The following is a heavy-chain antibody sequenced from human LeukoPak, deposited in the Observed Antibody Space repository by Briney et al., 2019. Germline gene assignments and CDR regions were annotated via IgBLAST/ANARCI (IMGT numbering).Heavy chain of an antibody. CDR2: IGASGGST. V-gene: IGHV3-23*01. J-gene: IGHJ4*02. CDR1: GFTFSSYA. Sequence: GGSLRLSRATSGFTFSSYAMSWVRQAPGKGLEWVSGIGASGGSTYYADSVKGRFTISRDNSKNTLYLQTNSLRTEDTAVYYCAKAEGYDILTGLDYWGQGTLVTVSS. D-gene: IGHD3-9*01. CDR3: AKAEGYDILTGLDY.